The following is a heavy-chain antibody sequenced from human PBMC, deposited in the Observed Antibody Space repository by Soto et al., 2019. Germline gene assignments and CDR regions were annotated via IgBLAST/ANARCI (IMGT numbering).Heavy chain of an antibody. Sequence: QVQLVQSGAEVRKPGSSVKVSCKVSGGTFSSYAISWVRQAPGQGLEWMGGIIPMFGKPNYAQKFQGRVTITADKSTNTPYMELNSLTSEDTAVYYWARAAGYHYDSSGYQYWYFDLWGRGTLVTVSS. V-gene: IGHV1-69*06. CDR1: GGTFSSYA. D-gene: IGHD3-22*01. CDR2: IIPMFGKP. CDR3: ARAAGYHYDSSGYQYWYFDL. J-gene: IGHJ2*01.